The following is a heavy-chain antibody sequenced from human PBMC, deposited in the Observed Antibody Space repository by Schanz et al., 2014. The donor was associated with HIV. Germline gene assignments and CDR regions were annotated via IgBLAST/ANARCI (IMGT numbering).Heavy chain of an antibody. Sequence: VQLQQWGAGLLKPSETLSLTCVVYGGSFSAYYWSWIRQAPGKGLEWVSVISDSGGHTFYADSVKGRFTIARDNSKNTLYLQMNSLRAEDTAVYYCAKGLRQWLVLGVSDYWGQGTLVTVSS. D-gene: IGHD6-19*01. CDR2: ISDSGGHT. CDR3: AKGLRQWLVLGVSDY. V-gene: IGHV3-23*01. J-gene: IGHJ4*02. CDR1: GGSFSAYY.